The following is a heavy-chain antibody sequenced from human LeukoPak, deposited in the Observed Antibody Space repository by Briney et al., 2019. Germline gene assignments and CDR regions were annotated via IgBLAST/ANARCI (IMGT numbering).Heavy chain of an antibody. CDR3: ASAEWLRFGDYYYYMDV. CDR2: INPSGGST. J-gene: IGHJ6*03. Sequence: ASVKVSCKASGYTFTSYYMHWVRQAPGQGLEGMGIINPSGGSTSYAQKFQGRVTMTRDMSTSTVYMELSSLRSEDTAVYYCASAEWLRFGDYYYYMDVWGKGTTVTVSS. V-gene: IGHV1-46*01. CDR1: GYTFTSYY. D-gene: IGHD5-12*01.